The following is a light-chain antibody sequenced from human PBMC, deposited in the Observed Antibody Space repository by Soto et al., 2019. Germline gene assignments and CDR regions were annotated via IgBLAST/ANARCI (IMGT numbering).Light chain of an antibody. Sequence: QSVLTQPASVSGSPGQSSTLSCTGTSSDVGGYNYVSWYQQHPGKAPKLMIYDVSNRPSGVSNRFSGSKSGNTASLTISGLQAEDEADYYCGSYTSSSTHVFGTGTKVTVL. J-gene: IGLJ1*01. CDR2: DVS. V-gene: IGLV2-14*01. CDR1: SSDVGGYNY. CDR3: GSYTSSSTHV.